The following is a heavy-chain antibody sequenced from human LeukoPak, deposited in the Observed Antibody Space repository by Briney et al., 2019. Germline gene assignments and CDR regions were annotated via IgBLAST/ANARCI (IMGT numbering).Heavy chain of an antibody. CDR1: GFTFSSYA. CDR3: AKQSLYDSSGHFHY. Sequence: PGGSLRLSCAASGFTFSSYAMPWVREAPGKGLEWVTTITVSGGYTYYADSVKGRFTISRDNSKNTLFLRMNSLRAEDTAVYFCAKQSLYDSSGHFHYWGQGTLVTVSS. J-gene: IGHJ4*02. V-gene: IGHV3-23*01. CDR2: ITVSGGYT. D-gene: IGHD3-22*01.